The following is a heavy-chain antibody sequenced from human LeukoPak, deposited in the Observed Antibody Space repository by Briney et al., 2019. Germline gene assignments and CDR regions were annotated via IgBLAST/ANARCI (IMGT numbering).Heavy chain of an antibody. Sequence: AGGPLILSCAASGFTFSYYAMSWVRQAPGKGPEWVPRISASGGTTYYTDSVKGRFTISRDNSKNTLYLQMNSLRAEDTALYYCATPHTGPGGGTNYPPHYWGQGTLVTVSS. CDR3: ATPHTGPGGGTNYPPHY. CDR1: GFTFSYYA. V-gene: IGHV3-23*01. CDR2: ISASGGTT. J-gene: IGHJ4*02. D-gene: IGHD3-10*01.